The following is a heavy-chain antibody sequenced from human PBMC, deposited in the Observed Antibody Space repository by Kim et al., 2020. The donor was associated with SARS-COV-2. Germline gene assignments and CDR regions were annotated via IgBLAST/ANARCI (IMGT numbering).Heavy chain of an antibody. D-gene: IGHD3-10*01. J-gene: IGHJ4*02. CDR3: AKERDYYGSGSYADY. V-gene: IGHV3-23*01. Sequence: DSVKGRLTITRDNSKNTLYLQMTSLRAEDTAVYYCAKERDYYGSGSYADYWGQGTLVTVSS.